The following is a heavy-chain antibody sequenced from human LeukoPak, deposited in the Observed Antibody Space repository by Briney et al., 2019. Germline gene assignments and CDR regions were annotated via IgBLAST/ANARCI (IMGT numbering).Heavy chain of an antibody. V-gene: IGHV4-61*02. D-gene: IGHD3-10*01. CDR1: GGSISSGSYY. Sequence: SQTLSLTCHVPGGSISSGSYYWSWIRQPAGKGLEWIGRIYTSGSTNYNPSLKSPVTIPLDTSKNHFSLKLSSVPAADTAVYYCARDYYGSGSYFGGFDYWGQGTLVTVSS. CDR2: IYTSGST. CDR3: ARDYYGSGSYFGGFDY. J-gene: IGHJ4*02.